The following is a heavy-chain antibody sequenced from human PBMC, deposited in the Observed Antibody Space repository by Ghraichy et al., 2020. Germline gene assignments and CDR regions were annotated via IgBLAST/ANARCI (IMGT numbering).Heavy chain of an antibody. CDR3: ARVRGTSSGSLDFDC. D-gene: IGHD1-26*01. CDR1: GGPISTSH. Sequence: SETLSLTCTVSGGPISTSHWSLIRQPPEKGLEWIGYIDYSANTIYNPSLKSRVSISIDTSKSQVSLKLSSVTAADTALYYCARVRGTSSGSLDFDCWGEGTLVTVSA. CDR2: IDYSANT. J-gene: IGHJ4*02. V-gene: IGHV4-59*01.